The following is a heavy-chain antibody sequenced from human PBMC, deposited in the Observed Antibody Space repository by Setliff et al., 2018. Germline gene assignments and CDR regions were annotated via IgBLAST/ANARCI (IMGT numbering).Heavy chain of an antibody. J-gene: IGHJ6*03. Sequence: PSETLSLTCTVSGGFIGPHYWSWIRQAPGKGLEWIGHIFYSDTAKYNPSLESRAAISVDPSKNQFSLKLRSVTAADTAVYYCARDRSTVIRGVTSFFYYYMDVWGGGTTVTVSS. V-gene: IGHV4-59*11. CDR2: IFYSDTA. CDR3: ARDRSTVIRGVTSFFYYYMDV. D-gene: IGHD3-10*01. CDR1: GGFIGPHY.